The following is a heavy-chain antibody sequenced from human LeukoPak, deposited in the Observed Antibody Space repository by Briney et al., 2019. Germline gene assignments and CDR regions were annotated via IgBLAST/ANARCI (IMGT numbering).Heavy chain of an antibody. CDR1: GGTFSSYA. CDR2: IIPIFGTA. CDR3: ARGPFDWLFYFDC. Sequence: SVKVSCKASGGTFSSYAISWVRQAPGQGLEWMGGIIPIFGTANYAQKFQGRVTITADESTSTAYMELSSLRSEDTAVYYCARGPFDWLFYFDCWGQGNLVTVSS. D-gene: IGHD3-9*01. J-gene: IGHJ4*02. V-gene: IGHV1-69*13.